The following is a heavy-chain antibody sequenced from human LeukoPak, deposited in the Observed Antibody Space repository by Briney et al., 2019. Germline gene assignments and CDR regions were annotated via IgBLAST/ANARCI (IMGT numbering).Heavy chain of an antibody. CDR3: ASYKGTFDY. Sequence: SETLSLTCTVSGGSISSYYWSWIRQPPGKGLEWIGYIYYSGSTNYNPSLKSRVTISVDTSKNQFSLKLSSVTAVDTAVYYCASYKGTFDYWGQGTLVTVSS. J-gene: IGHJ4*02. V-gene: IGHV4-59*01. CDR2: IYYSGST. D-gene: IGHD1-1*01. CDR1: GGSISSYY.